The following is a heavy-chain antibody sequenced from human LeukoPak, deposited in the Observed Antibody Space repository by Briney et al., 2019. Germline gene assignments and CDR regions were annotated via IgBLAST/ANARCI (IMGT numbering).Heavy chain of an antibody. CDR3: ARSYYDFWSGDYYFDY. V-gene: IGHV1-18*01. J-gene: IGHJ4*02. CDR2: ISAYNGNT. D-gene: IGHD3-3*01. CDR1: GGTFSSYA. Sequence: WASVKVSCKASGGTFSSYAISWVRQAPGQGLEWMGWISAYNGNTNYAQKLQGRVTMTTDTSTSTAYMELRSLRSDDTAVYYCARSYYDFWSGDYYFDYWGQGTLVTVSS.